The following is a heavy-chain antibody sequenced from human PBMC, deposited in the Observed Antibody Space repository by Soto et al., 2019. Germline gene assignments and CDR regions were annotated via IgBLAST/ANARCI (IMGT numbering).Heavy chain of an antibody. J-gene: IGHJ6*02. CDR2: ISSSSSYI. V-gene: IGHV3-21*01. Sequence: GGSLRLSCAASGFTLSSYSMNWVRQAPGKGLEWVSSISSSSSYIYYADSVKGRFTISRDNAKNSLYLQMNSLRAEDTAVYYCARDPGYCSSTSCYTAGRYYYYYGMDVWGQGTTVTVSS. CDR1: GFTLSSYS. CDR3: ARDPGYCSSTSCYTAGRYYYYYGMDV. D-gene: IGHD2-2*02.